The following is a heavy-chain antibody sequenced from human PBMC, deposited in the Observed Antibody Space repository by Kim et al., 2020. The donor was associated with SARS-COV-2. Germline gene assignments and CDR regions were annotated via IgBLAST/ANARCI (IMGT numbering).Heavy chain of an antibody. Sequence: SYVDSVKGRVTISRDNAKNSLYLQMNSLRAEDTAVYYCARLYSSSWYFDYWGQGTLVTVSS. D-gene: IGHD6-13*01. CDR3: ARLYSSSWYFDY. V-gene: IGHV3-7*03. J-gene: IGHJ4*02.